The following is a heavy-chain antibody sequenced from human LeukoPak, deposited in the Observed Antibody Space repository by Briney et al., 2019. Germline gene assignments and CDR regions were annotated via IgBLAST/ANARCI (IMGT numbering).Heavy chain of an antibody. J-gene: IGHJ6*03. CDR2: IYTSGST. D-gene: IGHD3-22*01. V-gene: IGHV4-4*07. Sequence: SETLSLTCTVSGGSISSYYWSWIRQPAGKGLEWIGRIYTSGSTNYNPSLKSRVTMSVDTSKNQFSLKLSSVTAADTAVYYCAREAPPYYYDFYYYYMDVWGKGTTVIVSS. CDR1: GGSISSYY. CDR3: AREAPPYYYDFYYYYMDV.